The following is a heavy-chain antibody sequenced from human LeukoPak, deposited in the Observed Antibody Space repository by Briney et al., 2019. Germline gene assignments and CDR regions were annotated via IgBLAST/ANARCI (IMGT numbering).Heavy chain of an antibody. V-gene: IGHV3-23*01. CDR1: GFIFNNYA. D-gene: IGHD3-22*01. CDR2: ISESGGET. Sequence: PGGSLRLSCAASGFIFNNYAMSWVRQAPGKGLEWVSAISESGGETYHADSVKGRFTISRDTSKSTLYLQLNSLRAEDTAIYYCAKGIDSTGYYPFDYWGQGILVTVSS. CDR3: AKGIDSTGYYPFDY. J-gene: IGHJ4*02.